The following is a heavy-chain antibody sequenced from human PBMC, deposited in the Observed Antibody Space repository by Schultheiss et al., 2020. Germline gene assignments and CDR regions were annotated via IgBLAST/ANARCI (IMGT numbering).Heavy chain of an antibody. J-gene: IGHJ6*02. V-gene: IGHV1-2*04. CDR1: GYTFTGYY. CDR3: ARRGDMDV. Sequence: ASVKVSCKASGYTFTGYYMHWVRQAPGQGLEWMGWINPNSGGTNYAQKFQGWVTISVDTSKNQFSLQLSSVTAADTAVYYCARRGDMDVWGQGTTVTVSS. CDR2: INPNSGGT.